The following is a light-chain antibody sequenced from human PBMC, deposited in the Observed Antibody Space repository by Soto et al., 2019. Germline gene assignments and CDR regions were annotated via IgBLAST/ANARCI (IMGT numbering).Light chain of an antibody. Sequence: QSVLTQPPSVSGAPGQGVTISCTGSSSNIGAGYDVHWYQQLPGTAPKLLIYSSVNRPSGVPDRFSASKSGASASLAITGLQAEDEGDYYCQSYDSRLSGYVFGAGTKVTVL. CDR3: QSYDSRLSGYV. CDR1: SSNIGAGYD. J-gene: IGLJ1*01. V-gene: IGLV1-40*01. CDR2: SSV.